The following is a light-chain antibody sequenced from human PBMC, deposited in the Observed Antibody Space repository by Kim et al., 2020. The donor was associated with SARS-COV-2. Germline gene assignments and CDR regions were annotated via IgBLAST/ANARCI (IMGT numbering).Light chain of an antibody. CDR3: NSRDSSGNHVL. CDR1: SLRDYY. V-gene: IGLV3-19*01. CDR2: GEN. Sequence: SSELTQDPAISVALGQTVRITCQGDSLRDYYASWYQQKPGQAPILVIFGENSRPSGIPDRFSGSSSGDRASLTITGAQAEDEADYYCNSRDSSGNHVLFGGGTQLTVL. J-gene: IGLJ2*01.